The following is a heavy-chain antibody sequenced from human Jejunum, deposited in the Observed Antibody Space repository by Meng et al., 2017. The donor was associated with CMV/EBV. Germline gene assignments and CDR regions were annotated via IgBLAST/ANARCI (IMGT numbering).Heavy chain of an antibody. CDR2: IYYSGFT. J-gene: IGHJ4*02. D-gene: IGHD4-11*01. Sequence: CTVSGDSINSDYWSWIRQPPGKGLEWIGYIYYSGFTKYIPSLKSRVTMSLDTSTSQFSLKLTSVTAADTAVYFCARGRSYRDFDYWGQGTLVTVSS. CDR3: ARGRSYRDFDY. CDR1: GDSINSDY. V-gene: IGHV4-59*01.